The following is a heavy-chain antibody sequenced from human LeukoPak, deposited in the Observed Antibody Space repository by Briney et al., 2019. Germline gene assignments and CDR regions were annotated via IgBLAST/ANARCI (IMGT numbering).Heavy chain of an antibody. Sequence: GASVKVSCKASGGTFSSYAISWVRQAPGQGLEWMGRINPILGIANYAQKFQGRVTITADKSTSTAYMELSSLRSEDTAVYYCASGDPTNGDAFDIWGQGTMVTVSS. CDR2: INPILGIA. D-gene: IGHD4-17*01. CDR1: GGTFSSYA. V-gene: IGHV1-69*04. CDR3: ASGDPTNGDAFDI. J-gene: IGHJ3*02.